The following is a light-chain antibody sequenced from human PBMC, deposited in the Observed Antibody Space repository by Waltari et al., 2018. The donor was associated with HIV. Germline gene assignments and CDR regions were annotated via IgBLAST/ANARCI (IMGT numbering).Light chain of an antibody. CDR1: SSAVGRYHL. Sequence: HSALTQPASVSGSPGQSITISCTRASSAVGRYHLVSWHQQYPGTAPKLLIYAVNKRPSGVSNRFSGSKSGNTASLTISGLRAEDEAHYYCCSYGGTVIFGGGTKLTVL. CDR3: CSYGGTVI. CDR2: AVN. V-gene: IGLV2-23*02. J-gene: IGLJ2*01.